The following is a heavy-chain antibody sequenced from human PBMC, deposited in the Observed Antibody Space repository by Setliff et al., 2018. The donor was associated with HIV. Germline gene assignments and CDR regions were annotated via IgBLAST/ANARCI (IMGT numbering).Heavy chain of an antibody. D-gene: IGHD5-12*01. V-gene: IGHV7-4-1*02. CDR2: FNTYTGNP. J-gene: IGHJ3*02. CDR1: GYSFTTYG. CDR3: AVDRHAFDI. Sequence: GASVKVSCKASGYSFTTYGMNWVPQAPGQGLEWMGWFNTYTGNPTYAQGFTGRFVFSMDTSASTAYLQISSLNPDDGAVYYCAVDRHAFDIWGQGTVVTVSS.